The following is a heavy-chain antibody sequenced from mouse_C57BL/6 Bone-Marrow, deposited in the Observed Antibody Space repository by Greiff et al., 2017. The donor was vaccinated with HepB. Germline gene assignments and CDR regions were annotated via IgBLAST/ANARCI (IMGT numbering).Heavy chain of an antibody. CDR1: GYTFTSYW. CDR2: IYPGSGST. Sequence: QVHVKQPGAELVKPGASVKMSCKASGYTFTSYWITWVKQRPGQGLEWIGDIYPGSGSTNYNEKFKSKATLTVDTSSSTAYMQLSSLTSEDSAVYYCARGGGAWFAYWGQGTLVTVSA. V-gene: IGHV1-55*01. J-gene: IGHJ3*01. CDR3: ARGGGAWFAY.